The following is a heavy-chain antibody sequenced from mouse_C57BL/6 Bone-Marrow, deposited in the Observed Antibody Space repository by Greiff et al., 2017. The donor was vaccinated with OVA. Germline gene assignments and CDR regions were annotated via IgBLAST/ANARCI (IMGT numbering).Heavy chain of an antibody. V-gene: IGHV1-26*01. CDR2: INPNNGGT. D-gene: IGHD1-1*01. CDR3: AREATVVADYYAMDY. CDR1: GYTFTDYY. J-gene: IGHJ4*01. Sequence: EVQLQQSGPELVKPGASVKISCKASGYTFTDYYMNWVKQSHGKSLEWIGDINPNNGGTSYNQKFKGKATLTVDKSSSTAYMELRSLTSEDSAVYYCAREATVVADYYAMDYWGQGTSVTVSS.